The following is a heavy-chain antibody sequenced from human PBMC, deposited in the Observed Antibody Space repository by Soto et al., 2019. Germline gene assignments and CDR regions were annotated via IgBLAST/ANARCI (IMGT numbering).Heavy chain of an antibody. J-gene: IGHJ6*02. Sequence: SETLSLTCTVSGGSISNGGYYFSWIRQHPGKGLEWIGYISYSGNTFYNPSLESRVTISLATSKSQFSLKLSSVTAADTAVYFCARDKADGEGSYWGGFYYYGMDVWGQGTTVTVSS. CDR1: GGSISNGGYY. D-gene: IGHD3-10*01. CDR3: ARDKADGEGSYWGGFYYYGMDV. V-gene: IGHV4-31*03. CDR2: ISYSGNT.